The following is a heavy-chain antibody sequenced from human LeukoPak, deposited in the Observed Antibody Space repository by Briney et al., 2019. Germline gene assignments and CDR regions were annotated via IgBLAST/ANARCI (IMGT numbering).Heavy chain of an antibody. CDR2: IYSGGST. Sequence: PGGSLRLSCAASGFTFSNAWMSWVRQAPGKGLEWVSVIYSGGSTYYADSVKGRFTISRDNSKNTLYLQMNSLRAEDTAVYYCAVDSRDGYYFDYWGQGTLVTVSS. CDR1: GFTFSNAW. V-gene: IGHV3-66*02. D-gene: IGHD6-13*01. J-gene: IGHJ4*02. CDR3: AVDSRDGYYFDY.